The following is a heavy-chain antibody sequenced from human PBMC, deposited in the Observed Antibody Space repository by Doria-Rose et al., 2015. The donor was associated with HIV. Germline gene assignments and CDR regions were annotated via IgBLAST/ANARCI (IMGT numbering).Heavy chain of an antibody. Sequence: LVESGGGVVQPGRSLRLSCAASEFTFSSYAMHWVRQAPGKGLEWVAVISYDGSNKYYADSVKGRFTISRDNSKNTLYLQMNSLRAEDTAVYYCASDRQTVVPAAIDYWGQGTLVTVSS. CDR3: ASDRQTVVPAAIDY. CDR1: EFTFSSYA. J-gene: IGHJ4*02. V-gene: IGHV3-30-3*01. D-gene: IGHD2-2*01. CDR2: ISYDGSNK.